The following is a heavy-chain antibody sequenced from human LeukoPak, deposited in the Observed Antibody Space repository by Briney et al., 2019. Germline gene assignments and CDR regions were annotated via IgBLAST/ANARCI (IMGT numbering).Heavy chain of an antibody. CDR2: IYSGGST. CDR3: ARTQWLVTLGAFDI. Sequence: GGSLRLSCAASGFTVSSNYMSWVRQAPGKGLEWVSVIYSGGSTYYADSVKGRFTISRDNSKNTLYLQMNSLRAEDTAVYYCARTQWLVTLGAFDIWGQGTMVTVSS. CDR1: GFTVSSNY. J-gene: IGHJ3*02. V-gene: IGHV3-53*01. D-gene: IGHD6-19*01.